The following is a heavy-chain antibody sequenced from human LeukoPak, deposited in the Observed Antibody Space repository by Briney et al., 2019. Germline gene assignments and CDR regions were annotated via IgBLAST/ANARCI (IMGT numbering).Heavy chain of an antibody. D-gene: IGHD3-10*01. CDR3: ARVRENGDWYFDL. V-gene: IGHV3-11*04. CDR1: GFTFSDYY. CDR2: ISSSSSTI. J-gene: IGHJ2*01. Sequence: GGSLRLSCAASGFTFSDYYMSWIRQAPGKGLEWVSYISSSSSTIYYADSVKGRFTISRDNAKNSLYLQMNSLRAEDTAVYYCARVRENGDWYFDLWGRGTLVTVSS.